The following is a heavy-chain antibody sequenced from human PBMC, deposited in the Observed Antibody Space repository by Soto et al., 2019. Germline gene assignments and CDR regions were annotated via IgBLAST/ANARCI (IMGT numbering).Heavy chain of an antibody. V-gene: IGHV4-34*01. Sequence: SETLSLTCAVYGGSFSGYYWSWIRQPPGKGLEWIGEINHSGSTNYNPSLKSRVTISVDTSKNQFSLKLSSVTAADTAVYYCARGPRGYSYYGYYGMDVWGQGTTVTVSS. D-gene: IGHD5-18*01. CDR3: ARGPRGYSYYGYYGMDV. J-gene: IGHJ6*02. CDR2: INHSGST. CDR1: GGSFSGYY.